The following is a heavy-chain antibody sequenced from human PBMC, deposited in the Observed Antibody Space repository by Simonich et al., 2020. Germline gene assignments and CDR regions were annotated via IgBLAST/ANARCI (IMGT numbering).Heavy chain of an antibody. CDR2: IIPILGKA. D-gene: IGHD6-13*01. CDR1: GGTFSSYA. Sequence: QVQLVQSGAEVKKPGSSVQVSCKASGGTFSSYAISWGRQAPGQGLEWMGRIIPILGKANYAKKVQGRVTITADKSTSTAYMELSSLRSEDTAVYYCARGEAAAGMGFDYWGQGTLVTVSS. V-gene: IGHV1-69*09. CDR3: ARGEAAAGMGFDY. J-gene: IGHJ4*02.